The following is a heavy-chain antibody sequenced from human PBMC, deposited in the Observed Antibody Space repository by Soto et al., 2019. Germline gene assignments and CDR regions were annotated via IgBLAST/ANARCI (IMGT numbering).Heavy chain of an antibody. V-gene: IGHV1-18*01. CDR3: AKDYYDSSGYPYYYYGMDV. CDR1: GYTFTSYG. D-gene: IGHD3-22*01. CDR2: ISAYNGNT. J-gene: IGHJ6*02. Sequence: ASVKVSCKASGYTFTSYGISWVRQAPGQVLEWMGWISAYNGNTNYAQKLKGRVTMTTDTSTSTAYMELRSLRSDDTAVYYCAKDYYDSSGYPYYYYGMDVWGQGTTVTVSS.